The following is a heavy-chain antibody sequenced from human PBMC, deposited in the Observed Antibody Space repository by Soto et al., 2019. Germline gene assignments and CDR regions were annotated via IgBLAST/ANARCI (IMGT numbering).Heavy chain of an antibody. V-gene: IGHV1-69*02. J-gene: IGHJ4*02. CDR1: GGTFSSYT. CDR2: IIPILGIA. Sequence: ASVKVSCKASGGTFSSYTISWVRQAPGQGLEWMGRIIPILGIANYAQKFQGRVTITADKSTSTAYMELSSLRSEDTAVYFCARRYSSSSVEYWGQGTLVTVSS. CDR3: ARRYSSSSVEY. D-gene: IGHD6-6*01.